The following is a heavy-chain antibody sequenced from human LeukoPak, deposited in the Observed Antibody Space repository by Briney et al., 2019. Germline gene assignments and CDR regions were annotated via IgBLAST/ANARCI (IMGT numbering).Heavy chain of an antibody. Sequence: GGSLRLSCAASGFTFSRYWMTWARQAPGKSLEWVANIKQDGSVVYYVDSVKGRFTISRDNAKNSLYLQMNSLRAEDTAVYYCARDHPTRDYYYMDVWGKGTTVTVSS. CDR1: GFTFSRYW. J-gene: IGHJ6*03. CDR2: IKQDGSVV. CDR3: ARDHPTRDYYYMDV. V-gene: IGHV3-7*01. D-gene: IGHD4-11*01.